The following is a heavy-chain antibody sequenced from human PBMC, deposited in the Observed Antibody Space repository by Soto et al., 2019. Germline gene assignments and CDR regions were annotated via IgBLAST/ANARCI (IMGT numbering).Heavy chain of an antibody. Sequence: EVQLLESGGGMVQPGGSLRLSCAASGFTFSGYAMSWVRQAPGKWLDWVSAISGSGGSTYYADSVKGRFTISRDNSKNTLYLQRNSLRAEDTAVYYCAKGGSSGSGSYYNVDYWGQGTLVTVSS. V-gene: IGHV3-23*01. CDR3: AKGGSSGSGSYYNVDY. CDR1: GFTFSGYA. J-gene: IGHJ4*02. D-gene: IGHD3-10*01. CDR2: ISGSGGST.